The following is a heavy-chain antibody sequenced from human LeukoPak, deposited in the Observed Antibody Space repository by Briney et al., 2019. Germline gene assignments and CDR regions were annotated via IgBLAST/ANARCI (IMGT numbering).Heavy chain of an antibody. D-gene: IGHD5-24*01. Sequence: PSETLSLTCTVSGGSINSGGYYWSWIRQHPGKGLEWIGYIYYSGSTYYNPSLKSRVTISVDTSKNQFSLKLSSVTAADTAVYYCAIEMATITMGGYFDYWGRGTLVTVSS. CDR3: AIEMATITMGGYFDY. CDR1: GGSINSGGYY. CDR2: IYYSGST. V-gene: IGHV4-31*03. J-gene: IGHJ4*02.